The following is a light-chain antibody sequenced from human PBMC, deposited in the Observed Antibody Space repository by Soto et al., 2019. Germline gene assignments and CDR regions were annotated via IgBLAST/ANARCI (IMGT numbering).Light chain of an antibody. J-gene: IGKJ5*01. V-gene: IGKV3-11*01. Sequence: IRLNHSPSTLSLSPRERATLSCRASQSVSSYLAWYQQIPGQAPRLLIYEASDRATGIPARFSGSGSGTDFTLTISSLEPEDFAVYYWQHHTTWPPPITFGQGTRLEIK. CDR1: QSVSSY. CDR3: QHHTTWPPPIT. CDR2: EAS.